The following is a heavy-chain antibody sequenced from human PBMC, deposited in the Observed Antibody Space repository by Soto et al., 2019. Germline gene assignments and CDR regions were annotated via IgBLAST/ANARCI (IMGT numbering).Heavy chain of an antibody. CDR1: GFTFSSYG. J-gene: IGHJ4*02. D-gene: IGHD4-17*01. CDR2: IWYDGSNK. CDR3: ARDYGYYYFDY. Sequence: PGGSLRLSCAASGFTFSSYGMHWVRQAPGKGLEWVAVIWYDGSNKYYADSVKGRFTISRDNSKNTLYLQMNSLRAEDTAVYYCARDYGYYYFDYWGQGTLGTVS. V-gene: IGHV3-33*01.